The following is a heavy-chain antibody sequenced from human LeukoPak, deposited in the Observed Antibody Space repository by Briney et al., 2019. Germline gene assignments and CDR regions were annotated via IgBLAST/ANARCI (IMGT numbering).Heavy chain of an antibody. Sequence: GGSLRLSCTASGFTFGDYAMSWVRQAPGKGLEWVGFIRSKAYGGTTEYSASVKGRFTISRDDSKSIAYLQMNSLKTEDTAVYYCTRGYYDSSGYYYSGNWFDPWGQGTLVTVSS. CDR1: GFTFGDYA. V-gene: IGHV3-49*04. CDR3: TRGYYDSSGYYYSGNWFDP. CDR2: IRSKAYGGTT. J-gene: IGHJ5*02. D-gene: IGHD3-22*01.